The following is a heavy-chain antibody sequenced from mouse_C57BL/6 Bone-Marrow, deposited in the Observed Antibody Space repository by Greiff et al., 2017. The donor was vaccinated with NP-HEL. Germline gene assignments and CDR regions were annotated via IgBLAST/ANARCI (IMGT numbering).Heavy chain of an antibody. J-gene: IGHJ4*01. Sequence: VQLQQSGAELMKPGASVKLSCKATGYTFTGYWIEWVKQRPGHGLEWIGEILPGSGSTNYNEKFKGKATFTADTSSNTAYMQLSSLTTEDSAIYYCARRENYGSSYDYAMDYWGQGTSVTVSS. CDR1: GYTFTGYW. D-gene: IGHD1-1*01. CDR2: ILPGSGST. CDR3: ARRENYGSSYDYAMDY. V-gene: IGHV1-9*01.